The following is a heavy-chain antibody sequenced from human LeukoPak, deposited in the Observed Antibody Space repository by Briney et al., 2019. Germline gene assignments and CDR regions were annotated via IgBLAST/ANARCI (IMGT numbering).Heavy chain of an antibody. CDR1: GGSFSGYY. J-gene: IGHJ4*02. CDR2: INHSGST. V-gene: IGHV4-34*01. Sequence: PSETLSLTCAVYGGSFSGYYWSWIRQPPGKGLEWIGEINHSGSTNYNPSLKSRVTISVDTSKNQFSLKLSSVTAADTAVYYCARTSSDSSGYYSPYYFDYWGQGTLVTASS. CDR3: ARTSSDSSGYYSPYYFDY. D-gene: IGHD3-22*01.